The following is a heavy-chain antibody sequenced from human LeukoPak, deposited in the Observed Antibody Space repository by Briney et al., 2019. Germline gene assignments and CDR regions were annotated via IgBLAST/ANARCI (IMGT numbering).Heavy chain of an antibody. CDR2: IHYSGST. CDR3: AREGQWLRLPNWFDP. V-gene: IGHV4-59*01. Sequence: SETLSLTCYVSGGSISSYYWSWIREPPGKGLEWIGYIHYSGSTNYNPSLKSRVTISVDTSKNQLSLKLSSVTAADTAVYYCAREGQWLRLPNWFDPWGQGTLVTVSS. CDR1: GGSISSYY. D-gene: IGHD5-12*01. J-gene: IGHJ5*02.